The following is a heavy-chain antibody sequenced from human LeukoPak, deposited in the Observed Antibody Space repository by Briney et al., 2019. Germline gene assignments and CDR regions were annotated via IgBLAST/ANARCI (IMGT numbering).Heavy chain of an antibody. J-gene: IGHJ3*02. Sequence: GASVKVSCKASGGTFSSYAISWVRQAPGQGLEWMGGIIPIFGTANYAQKFQGRVTITTDESTSTAYMELSSLRSEDTAVYYCASSKDDFWSGQKTAFDIWGQGTMVTVSS. V-gene: IGHV1-69*05. CDR3: ASSKDDFWSGQKTAFDI. D-gene: IGHD3-3*01. CDR2: IIPIFGTA. CDR1: GGTFSSYA.